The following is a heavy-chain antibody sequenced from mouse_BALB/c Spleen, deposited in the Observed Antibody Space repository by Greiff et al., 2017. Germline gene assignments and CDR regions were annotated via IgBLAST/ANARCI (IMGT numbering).Heavy chain of an antibody. CDR3: ARYLYYYGSSYAMDD. J-gene: IGHJ4*01. CDR2: INPSTGYT. D-gene: IGHD1-1*01. CDR1: GYTFTSYW. V-gene: IGHV1-7*01. Sequence: QVQLQQSGAELAKPGASVKMSCKASGYTFTSYWMHWVKQRPGQGLEWIGYINPSTGYTEYNQKFKDKATLTADKSSSTAYMQLSSLTSEDSAVYYCARYLYYYGSSYAMDDWGQGTSVTVSS.